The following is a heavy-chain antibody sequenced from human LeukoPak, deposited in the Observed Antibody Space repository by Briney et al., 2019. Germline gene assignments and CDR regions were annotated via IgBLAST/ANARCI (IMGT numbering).Heavy chain of an antibody. J-gene: IGHJ4*02. CDR1: GFTFHTYG. V-gene: IGHV3-48*01. Sequence: GGSLRLSCAASGFTFHTYGTNWVRQAPGKGLEWISYTSSSSSAIFYADSVKGRFTISRDNSKNTLYLQMNSLRAEDTAVYYCAKDLMYYDILTGYYIRGFDYWGQGTLVTVSS. CDR3: AKDLMYYDILTGYYIRGFDY. D-gene: IGHD3-9*01. CDR2: TSSSSSAI.